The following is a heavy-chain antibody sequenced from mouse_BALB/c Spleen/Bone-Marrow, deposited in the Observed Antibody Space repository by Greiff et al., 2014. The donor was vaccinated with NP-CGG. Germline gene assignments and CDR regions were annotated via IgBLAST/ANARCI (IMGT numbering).Heavy chain of an antibody. CDR1: GYTFTSYW. V-gene: IGHV1S41*01. Sequence: DLVKPGASVKLSCKASGYTFTSYWINWIKQRPGQGLEWLGRIAPGSGSTYYDEMFKGKATLTVDTSSSTAYIQLSSLSSEDSAVYFCARSYYGRAMDYWGQGTSVTVSS. D-gene: IGHD1-1*01. CDR3: ARSYYGRAMDY. J-gene: IGHJ4*01. CDR2: IAPGSGST.